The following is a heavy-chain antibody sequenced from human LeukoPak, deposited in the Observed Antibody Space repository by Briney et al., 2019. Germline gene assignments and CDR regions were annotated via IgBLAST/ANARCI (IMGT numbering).Heavy chain of an antibody. CDR3: ARVVYHGAAASYLFDI. Sequence: PGGSLRLSCAASGFTFSNYNMNWVRQAPGKGPEWVSSIASSSSYMYYAESVMGRFTISRDNAENSLYLQMNTLRAEDTAMYYCARVVYHGAAASYLFDIWGQGTMVTVSS. CDR2: IASSSSYM. V-gene: IGHV3-21*01. J-gene: IGHJ3*02. CDR1: GFTFSNYN. D-gene: IGHD1-14*01.